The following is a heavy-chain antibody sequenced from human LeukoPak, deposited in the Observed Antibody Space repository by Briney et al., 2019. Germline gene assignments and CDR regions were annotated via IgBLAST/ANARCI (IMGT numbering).Heavy chain of an antibody. CDR3: ACPFEVAGTFDY. CDR1: GFTFSSYA. J-gene: IGHJ4*02. D-gene: IGHD6-19*01. V-gene: IGHV3-30*04. Sequence: GGSLRLSCAASGFTFSSYAVHWVRQAPGKGLEWVAVISHDGTNKYYADSVKGRFTISRDNSKNTLYLQMNSLRAEDTAVYYCACPFEVAGTFDYWGQGTLVTVSS. CDR2: ISHDGTNK.